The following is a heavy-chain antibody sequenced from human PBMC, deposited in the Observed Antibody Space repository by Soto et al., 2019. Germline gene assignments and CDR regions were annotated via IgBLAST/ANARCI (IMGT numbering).Heavy chain of an antibody. D-gene: IGHD2-21*02. CDR1: VVSVTSYT. CDR3: TRDGMTTGDT. CDR2: VFSSVSA. J-gene: IGHJ4*02. Sequence: SETLSLACIFSVVSVTSYTWRWFRQPANKGLEWIGRVFSSVSATYSPSLKSRVRISMDTPENRISLKLDSVTAADAGVYYCTRDGMTTGDTWGPGTLVTVSS. V-gene: IGHV4-4*07.